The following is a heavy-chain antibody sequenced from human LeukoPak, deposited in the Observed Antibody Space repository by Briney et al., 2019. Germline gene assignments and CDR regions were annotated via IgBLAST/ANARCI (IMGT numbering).Heavy chain of an antibody. D-gene: IGHD1-20*01. CDR3: ARDNFGFDY. J-gene: IGHJ4*02. Sequence: PGGSLRLSCAASGFTFSSYGMHWVRQAPGKGLEWVAVLWSDGSNKYYADSVKGRFTISKDNSKNTLYLQMNSLRAEDTAVFYCARDNFGFDYWGQGTLVTVSS. CDR1: GFTFSSYG. CDR2: LWSDGSNK. V-gene: IGHV3-33*01.